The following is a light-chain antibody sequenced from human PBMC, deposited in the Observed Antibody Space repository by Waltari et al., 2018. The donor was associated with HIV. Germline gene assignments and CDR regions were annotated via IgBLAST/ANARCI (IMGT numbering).Light chain of an antibody. V-gene: IGLV1-44*01. CDR3: ATWDDSLDGPM. CDR2: SND. J-gene: IGLJ3*02. Sequence: QSVLTQPPSPSGTPGQTFTISCPGSISDVGSNTVNWYQQLPGTAPKPLIYSNDHRPSGVPDRFSGSKSGTSASLAIGGLRSEDEADYYCATWDDSLDGPMFGGGTKLTVL. CDR1: ISDVGSNT.